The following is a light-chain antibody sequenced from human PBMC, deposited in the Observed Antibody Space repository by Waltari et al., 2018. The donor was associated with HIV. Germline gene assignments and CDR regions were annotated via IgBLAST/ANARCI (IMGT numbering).Light chain of an antibody. CDR1: SSNIGSNF. CDR3: GTWDNRLNAYV. V-gene: IGLV1-51*01. J-gene: IGLJ1*01. Sequence: HSVLTQAPSVSAAPGQKIAISCSGASSNIGSNFVSWYQQFPGRAPQLLIYDNKRRPSEIPDRFSGSKSGTSATLDITGLQTGDEADYYCGTWDNRLNAYVFGSGTEVTVL. CDR2: DNK.